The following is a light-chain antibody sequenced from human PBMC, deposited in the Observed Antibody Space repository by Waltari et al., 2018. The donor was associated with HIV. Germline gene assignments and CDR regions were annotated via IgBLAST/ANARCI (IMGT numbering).Light chain of an antibody. CDR1: QCVSSN. CDR3: QQYHHWPLT. Sequence: EIMMTQSPGSLSVSRGERATLSCPASQCVSSNLAWYQQKPGQAPRLLIYGASTRATGMPARFSGSGSGTEFSLTISSLQSEDFAVYYCQQYHHWPLTFGQGTRLEIK. J-gene: IGKJ5*01. CDR2: GAS. V-gene: IGKV3-15*01.